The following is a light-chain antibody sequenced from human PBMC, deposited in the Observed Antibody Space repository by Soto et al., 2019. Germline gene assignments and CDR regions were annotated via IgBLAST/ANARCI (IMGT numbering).Light chain of an antibody. Sequence: QSALTQPASVSGSPGQSITISCTGSSSDVGAYNYVSWYQQHPGKVPKLMIYEVSNRPSGVSDRFSGSKSGNTASLTISGLQAEDEADYYCTSYTSSSTWVFGRGTKLTVL. CDR2: EVS. J-gene: IGLJ3*02. V-gene: IGLV2-14*01. CDR1: SSDVGAYNY. CDR3: TSYTSSSTWV.